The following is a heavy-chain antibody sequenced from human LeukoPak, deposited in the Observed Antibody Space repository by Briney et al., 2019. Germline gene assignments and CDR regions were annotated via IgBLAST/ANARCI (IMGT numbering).Heavy chain of an antibody. J-gene: IGHJ4*02. CDR3: AREALSVGTSHLHYFDY. V-gene: IGHV1-69*05. D-gene: IGHD1-1*01. CDR1: GGTFTNYA. CDR2: IIPIFGTA. Sequence: SVKVSCKASGGTFTNYAINWVRQAPGQGLEWMGGIIPIFGTANYAQKFQGRVTITTDESTSTAYMELSSLRSEDTALYYCAREALSVGTSHLHYFDYWGQGTLVTVSS.